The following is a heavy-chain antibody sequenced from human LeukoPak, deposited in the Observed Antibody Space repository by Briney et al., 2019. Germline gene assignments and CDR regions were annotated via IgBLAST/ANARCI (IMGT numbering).Heavy chain of an antibody. V-gene: IGHV1-69*01. CDR3: ARSVVVPAATPLGYYYGMDV. Sequence: SVKVSCKASGGTFSSYAISWARQAPGQGLEWMGGIIPIFGTANYAQKFQGRVTITADESTSTAYMELSNLRSEDTAVYYCARSVVVPAATPLGYYYGMDVWGQGTTVTVSS. J-gene: IGHJ6*02. D-gene: IGHD2-2*01. CDR1: GGTFSSYA. CDR2: IIPIFGTA.